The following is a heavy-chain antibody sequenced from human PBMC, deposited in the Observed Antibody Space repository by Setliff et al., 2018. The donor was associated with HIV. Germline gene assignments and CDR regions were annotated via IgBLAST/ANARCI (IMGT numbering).Heavy chain of an antibody. V-gene: IGHV4-38-2*02. D-gene: IGHD2-2*02. CDR2: IYHSGKT. CDR3: ARGSCFNTGFLDS. J-gene: IGHJ4*02. Sequence: SETLSLTCSVSGFSISSDYYWNWVRQPPGQGLEWIGSIYHSGKTYSNPSLKSRVTVSVDTSMNQFSLNLNSVTATDTAVYYCARGSCFNTGFLDSWVQVALVTVSS. CDR1: GFSISSDYY.